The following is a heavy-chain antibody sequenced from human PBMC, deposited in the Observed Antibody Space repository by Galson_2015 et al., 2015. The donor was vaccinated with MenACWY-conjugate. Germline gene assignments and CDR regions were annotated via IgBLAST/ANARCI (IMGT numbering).Heavy chain of an antibody. Sequence: ETLSLTCTVSGGSISGFYWSWIRQPPGKGLEWIGFIYYSGSTRYNPSLKSRVSILVDTSKNQFSLELTSVTAADTAVYYCARDHIGRLFYYGMDVWGQGTTVTVSS. CDR2: IYYSGST. J-gene: IGHJ6*02. D-gene: IGHD2-21*01. CDR3: ARDHIGRLFYYGMDV. CDR1: GGSISGFY. V-gene: IGHV4-59*01.